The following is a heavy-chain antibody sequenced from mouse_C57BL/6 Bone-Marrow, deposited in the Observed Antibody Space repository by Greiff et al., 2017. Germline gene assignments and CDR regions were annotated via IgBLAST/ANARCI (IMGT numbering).Heavy chain of an antibody. D-gene: IGHD1-1*02. Sequence: QVQLQQPGTDLVKPGASLKLSCKASGFTFTSYGMHWVNQTPGQGLEWMGNINPSNGGTNYNEKFKSKATLTVDKSSSTVYMQLSSLKSEDTAVYYCALGVATRFDVWGTGTMVTVS. CDR1: GFTFTSYG. CDR2: INPSNGGT. CDR3: ALGVATRFDV. J-gene: IGHJ1*03. V-gene: IGHV1-53*01.